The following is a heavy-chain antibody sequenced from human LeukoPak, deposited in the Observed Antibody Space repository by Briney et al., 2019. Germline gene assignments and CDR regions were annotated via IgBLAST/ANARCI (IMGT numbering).Heavy chain of an antibody. CDR1: GGSFSGYY. V-gene: IGHV4-34*01. CDR2: INHSGST. CDR3: ARSSRLFGIYYHYYMDV. J-gene: IGHJ6*03. D-gene: IGHD2-21*01. Sequence: SETLSLTCAVYGGSFSGYYWSWIRQPPGKGLEWIGEINHSGSTNYNPSLKSRVTISVDTSKNQFSLKLSSVTAADTAVYYCARSSRLFGIYYHYYMDVWGKGTTVTVSS.